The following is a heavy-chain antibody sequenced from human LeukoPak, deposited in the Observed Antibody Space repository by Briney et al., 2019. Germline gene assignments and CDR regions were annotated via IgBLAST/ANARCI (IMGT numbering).Heavy chain of an antibody. CDR3: ARGDEYSSSFDY. D-gene: IGHD6-6*01. CDR1: GFTFSAYT. J-gene: IGHJ4*02. V-gene: IGHV3-21*01. CDR2: ISSSSSYI. Sequence: PGGSLRLSCSASGFTFSAYTMHWVRQAPGKGLEWVSSISSSSSYIYYADSVKGRFTISRDNAKNSLYLQMNSLRAEDTAVYYCARGDEYSSSFDYWGQGTLVTVSS.